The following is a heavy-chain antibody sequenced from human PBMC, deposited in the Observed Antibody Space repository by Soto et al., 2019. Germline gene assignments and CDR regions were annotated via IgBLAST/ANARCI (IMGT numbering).Heavy chain of an antibody. CDR3: ARATTFTMKGPGAFDI. V-gene: IGHV1-69*13. CDR2: IIPIFGTA. Sequence: SVKVSCKASGGTFSSYAISWVRQAPGQGLEWMGGIIPIFGTANYAQKFQGRVTITADESTSTAYMELSSLRSEDTAGYYCARATTFTMKGPGAFDIWGQGTMVTVSS. D-gene: IGHD3-22*01. CDR1: GGTFSSYA. J-gene: IGHJ3*02.